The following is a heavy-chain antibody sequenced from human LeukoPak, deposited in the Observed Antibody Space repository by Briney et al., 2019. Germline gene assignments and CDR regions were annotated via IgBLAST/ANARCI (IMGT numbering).Heavy chain of an antibody. V-gene: IGHV3-64*01. CDR1: GSTFHTYG. CDR2: IGPDGGTT. CDR3: ARGAQLTDY. J-gene: IGHJ4*02. D-gene: IGHD6-13*01. Sequence: PGGSLRLSCAASGSTFHTYGMHWVRQAPGKGLEYVSGIGPDGGTTYYAKSGKGRFTISRDNSKSMMYLQMGSLTADDMAVYYCARGAQLTDYWGQGTLVTVSS.